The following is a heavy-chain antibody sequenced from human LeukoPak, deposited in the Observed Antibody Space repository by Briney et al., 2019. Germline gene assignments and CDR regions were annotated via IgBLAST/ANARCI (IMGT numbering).Heavy chain of an antibody. J-gene: IGHJ3*02. CDR1: GFTFSNYT. CDR2: ISSRSSYI. D-gene: IGHD5-24*01. Sequence: GGSLRLSCAASGFTFSNYTMNWVRQAPGKGLEWVSSISSRSSYIYYADSVKGRFTISRDNAKNSLYLQMNSLRAEDTAVYYCAREDGYNQRGDAFDIWGQGTMVTVSS. CDR3: AREDGYNQRGDAFDI. V-gene: IGHV3-21*01.